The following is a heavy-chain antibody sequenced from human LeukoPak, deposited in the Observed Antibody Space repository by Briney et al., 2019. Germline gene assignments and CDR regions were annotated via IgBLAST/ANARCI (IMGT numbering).Heavy chain of an antibody. V-gene: IGHV5-51*01. CDR1: GYSFTSYW. D-gene: IGHD3-10*01. J-gene: IGHJ4*02. CDR2: IYPGDSDT. Sequence: NLGESLKISCKGSGYSFTSYWIGWVRQMPGKGLEWMGIIYPGDSDTRYSPSFQGQVTISADKSISTAYLQWSSLKASDTAMYYCARTPNYYGSGSYGENFDYWGQGTLVTVSS. CDR3: ARTPNYYGSGSYGENFDY.